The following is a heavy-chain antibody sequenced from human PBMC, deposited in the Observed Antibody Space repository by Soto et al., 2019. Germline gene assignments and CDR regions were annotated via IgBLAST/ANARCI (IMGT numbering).Heavy chain of an antibody. D-gene: IGHD2-15*01. V-gene: IGHV1-46*01. CDR1: GYTFTSYY. J-gene: IGHJ4*01. Sequence: ASVKVSCKASGYTFTSYYMHWVRQAPGQGLEWVGIINPSGGRTSYAQKFQGRVTMTRDTSTSTVYMELSSLRPADPAVYYCARTPGYCSGGSCQGTRGSLDYWG. CDR2: INPSGGRT. CDR3: ARTPGYCSGGSCQGTRGSLDY.